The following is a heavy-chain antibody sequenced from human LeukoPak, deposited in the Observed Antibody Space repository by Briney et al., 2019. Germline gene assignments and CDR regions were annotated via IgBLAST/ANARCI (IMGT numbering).Heavy chain of an antibody. D-gene: IGHD6-13*01. CDR1: GFTFSSYS. CDR2: ISSSSTI. V-gene: IGHV3-48*01. J-gene: IGHJ4*02. CDR3: ARGSSSWYLNFDY. Sequence: GGSLRLSCAASGFTFSSYSMNWVRQAPGKGLEWVSYISSSSTIYYADSAKGRFTISRDNAKNSLYLQMNSLRAEDTAVYYCARGSSSWYLNFDYWGQGTLVTVSS.